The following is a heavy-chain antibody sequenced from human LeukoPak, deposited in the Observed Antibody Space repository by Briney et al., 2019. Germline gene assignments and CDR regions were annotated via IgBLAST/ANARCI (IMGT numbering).Heavy chain of an antibody. CDR1: GYTFPIYW. V-gene: IGHV5-51*01. D-gene: IGHD3-16*02. CDR3: VRHYRPPQDSRAAKPTGYYYYYMDV. J-gene: IGHJ6*03. Sequence: GESLKISCQGSGYTFPIYWIGWLRQTPGKGLEWMGIIYPSDSHTIYSPSFQGQVTVSADKSISTAYLQWSSLKASDTAIYYCVRHYRPPQDSRAAKPTGYYYYYMDVWGTGTTVIVSS. CDR2: IYPSDSHT.